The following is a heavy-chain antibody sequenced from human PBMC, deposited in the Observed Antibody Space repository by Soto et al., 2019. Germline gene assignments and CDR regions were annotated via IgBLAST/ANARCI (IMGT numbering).Heavy chain of an antibody. J-gene: IGHJ4*02. CDR1: GFTFSTSA. V-gene: IGHV1-58*02. CDR3: ARTLYGDNVDY. D-gene: IGHD4-17*01. Sequence: SVKVSCKASGFTFSTSAMQWARQARGQSLEWIGWIVVGSGHINYAQQFHERVTITRDMSTGSVYMELSSLRSEDTAVYYCARTLYGDNVDYWGQGTLVTVSS. CDR2: IVVGSGHI.